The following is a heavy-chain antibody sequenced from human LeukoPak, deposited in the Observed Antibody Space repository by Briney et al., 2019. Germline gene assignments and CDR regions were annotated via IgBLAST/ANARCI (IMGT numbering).Heavy chain of an antibody. D-gene: IGHD3-3*01. J-gene: IGHJ3*02. Sequence: PSETLSLTCTVSGYSISTGYYWGWIRQPPGKGVEWIGSIYYSGSTYYNPSLKSRVTISVDTSKNQFSLKLSSVTAADTAVYYCARQGREWLYYAFDIWGQGTMVTVSS. CDR1: GYSISTGYY. CDR2: IYYSGST. V-gene: IGHV4-38-2*02. CDR3: ARQGREWLYYAFDI.